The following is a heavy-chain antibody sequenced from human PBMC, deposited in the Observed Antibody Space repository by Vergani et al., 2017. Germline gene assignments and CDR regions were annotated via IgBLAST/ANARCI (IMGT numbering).Heavy chain of an antibody. CDR3: ASGSSWYLFDD. D-gene: IGHD6-13*01. Sequence: EVQLVQSGAEVKKPGESLKISCKGSGYSFTSYWIGWVRQMPGKGLEWMGITYPGDAATRYSPPVQGQGTTSADKSISTAYLQWSSLKASDTAMYYCASGSSWYLFDDWGQGTLVTVSS. CDR1: GYSFTSYW. CDR2: TYPGDAAT. J-gene: IGHJ4*02. V-gene: IGHV5-51*01.